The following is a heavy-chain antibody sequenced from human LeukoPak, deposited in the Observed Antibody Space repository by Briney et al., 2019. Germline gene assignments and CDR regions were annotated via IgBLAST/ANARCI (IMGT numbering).Heavy chain of an antibody. CDR1: GFAFSTFA. V-gene: IGHV3-23*01. CDR3: AKTISGSLGVGGY. Sequence: GGSLRLSCAASGFAFSTFAMTWVRQAPGKGLEWDSCISHNSDRTYYADSVKGRFTISRDNSKNTLYLQVNSLRAEDTAVYYCAKTISGSLGVGGYWGQGTLVTVSS. J-gene: IGHJ4*02. CDR2: ISHNSDRT. D-gene: IGHD1-26*01.